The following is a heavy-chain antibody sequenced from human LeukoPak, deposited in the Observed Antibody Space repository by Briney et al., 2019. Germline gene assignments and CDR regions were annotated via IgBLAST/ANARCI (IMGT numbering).Heavy chain of an antibody. Sequence: SETLSLTCAVYGGSLSGYYWSWIRQPPGKGLEWIGYIYYSGSTNYNPSLKSRVTISVDTSKNQFSLKLSSVTAADTAVYYCARLGYYDSSGYGVDYWGQGTLVTVSS. CDR3: ARLGYYDSSGYGVDY. D-gene: IGHD3-22*01. CDR1: GGSLSGYY. J-gene: IGHJ4*02. CDR2: IYYSGST. V-gene: IGHV4-59*01.